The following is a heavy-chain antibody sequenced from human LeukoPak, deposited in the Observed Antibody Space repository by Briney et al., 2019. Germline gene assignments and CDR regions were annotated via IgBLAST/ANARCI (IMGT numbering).Heavy chain of an antibody. CDR1: GYTFTGYY. J-gene: IGHJ4*02. D-gene: IGHD6-19*01. CDR3: ATAVDDLFCEY. V-gene: IGHV1-2*02. Sequence: ASVKVSCKASGYTFTGYYIHWVRQAPGQGLEWMGWINPKSGDTIYAQKFHGRVTMTRDTSISTAYMELSRLRSDDTATYYCATAVDDLFCEYWGQGTLVTVSS. CDR2: INPKSGDT.